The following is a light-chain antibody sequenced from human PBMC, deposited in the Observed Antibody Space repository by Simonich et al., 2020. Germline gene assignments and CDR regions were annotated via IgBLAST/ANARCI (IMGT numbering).Light chain of an antibody. CDR3: CSYAGSSTFVV. CDR2: EGS. V-gene: IGLV2-23*03. J-gene: IGLJ2*01. Sequence: QSALPQPASVSGSPGQSITISCTGTSSDVGGYNLVSWYQQHPGKAPKLMIYEGSQRPSGVSNRFSGYKSGNTASLTISGLQAEDEADYYCCSYAGSSTFVVFGGGTKLTVL. CDR1: SSDVGGYNL.